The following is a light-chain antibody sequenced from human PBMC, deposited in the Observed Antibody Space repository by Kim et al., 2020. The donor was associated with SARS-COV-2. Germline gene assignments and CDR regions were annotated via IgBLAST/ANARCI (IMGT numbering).Light chain of an antibody. CDR2: GNT. V-gene: IGLV1-40*01. CDR1: SSNLGAGYH. CDR3: QSYDSSLSGSV. Sequence: QPVLTQPPSVSGAPGQRVTLSCTGSSSNLGAGYHVHWYQQLPGTAPKLLIYGNTNRPSGVPDRFSGSKSATSASLAITGLQAEDEADYYCQSYDSSLSGSVFGGGTKLTVL. J-gene: IGLJ3*02.